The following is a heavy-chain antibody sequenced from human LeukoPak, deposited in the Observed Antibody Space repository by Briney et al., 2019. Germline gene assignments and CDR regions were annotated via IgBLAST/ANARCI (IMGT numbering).Heavy chain of an antibody. Sequence: QTGGSLRLSCTASGFIASSNYMSWVRQAPGKGLEWVSLIHSGGSTYYADSVMGRSTISRDKSNNTLYLQMNSLRAEDTAVYYCATGGRSGVAFESWGQGTLVTVSS. V-gene: IGHV3-53*01. CDR3: ATGGRSGVAFES. CDR1: GFIASSNY. CDR2: IHSGGST. D-gene: IGHD2-15*01. J-gene: IGHJ4*02.